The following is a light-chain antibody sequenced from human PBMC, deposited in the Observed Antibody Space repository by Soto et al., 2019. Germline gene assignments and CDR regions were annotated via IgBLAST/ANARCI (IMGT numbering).Light chain of an antibody. CDR3: QTYNSAPPRFT. J-gene: IGKJ4*01. Sequence: DIQMTQSPSSLSASVGDRVTITCRASQDISIYLAWYQQKPGKVPKLLVYGASTLQSGVPSRFSGSGSGTDFTLTISGLQPEDVATYYCQTYNSAPPRFTFGGGTKVEIK. CDR2: GAS. V-gene: IGKV1-27*01. CDR1: QDISIY.